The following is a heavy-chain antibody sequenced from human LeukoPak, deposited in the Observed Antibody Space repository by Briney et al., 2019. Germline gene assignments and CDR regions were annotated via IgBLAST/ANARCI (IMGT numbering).Heavy chain of an antibody. CDR2: IKPDGTTK. V-gene: IGHV3-7*03. Sequence: GGSLRLSCAASGFTFSSNHMSWVRQAPGKGLEWVANIKPDGTTKFYVDSVKGRFTISRDNALNSLYLQMNSLRAEDTAIYYCARSIPYGTTWYGRSDYWGQGTLVTVSS. D-gene: IGHD6-13*01. CDR1: GFTFSSNH. J-gene: IGHJ4*02. CDR3: ARSIPYGTTWYGRSDY.